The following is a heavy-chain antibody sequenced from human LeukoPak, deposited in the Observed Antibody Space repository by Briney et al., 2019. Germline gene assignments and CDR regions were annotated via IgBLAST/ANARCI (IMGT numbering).Heavy chain of an antibody. V-gene: IGHV4-34*01. CDR1: GGSFSGYY. CDR2: INHSGST. Sequence: SETLSLTCAVYGGSFSGYYWSWIRQPPVKGLEWIGEINHSGSTNYNPSLKSRVTISVDTSKNQFSLKLSSVTAADTAVYYCARAFIQLAAAGFDPWGQGTLVTVSS. CDR3: ARAFIQLAAAGFDP. D-gene: IGHD6-13*01. J-gene: IGHJ5*02.